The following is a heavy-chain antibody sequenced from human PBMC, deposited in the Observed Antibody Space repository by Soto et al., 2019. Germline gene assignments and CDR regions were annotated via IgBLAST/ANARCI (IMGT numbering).Heavy chain of an antibody. CDR1: GGSFSGYY. Sequence: SETLSLTCAVYGGSFSGYYWSWIRQPPGKGLEWIGEINHSGSTNYNPSHKSRVTISVDTSKNQFSLKLSSVTAADTAVYYCARRTPFGVTMIVVALDYWGQGTLVTVSS. CDR3: ARRTPFGVTMIVVALDY. D-gene: IGHD3-22*01. CDR2: INHSGST. J-gene: IGHJ4*02. V-gene: IGHV4-34*01.